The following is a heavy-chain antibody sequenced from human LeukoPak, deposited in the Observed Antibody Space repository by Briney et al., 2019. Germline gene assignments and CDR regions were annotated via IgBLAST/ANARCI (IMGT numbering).Heavy chain of an antibody. J-gene: IGHJ4*02. V-gene: IGHV3-30*02. Sequence: PGGSLRLSCAASGFTFSSYGMHWVRQAPGKGLEWVAFIRYDGSNKYYADSVKGRFTISRDNSKNTLYLQMNSLRAEDTAVYYCARDEVRWPPSYFDYWGQGTLVTVSS. D-gene: IGHD4-23*01. CDR1: GFTFSSYG. CDR2: IRYDGSNK. CDR3: ARDEVRWPPSYFDY.